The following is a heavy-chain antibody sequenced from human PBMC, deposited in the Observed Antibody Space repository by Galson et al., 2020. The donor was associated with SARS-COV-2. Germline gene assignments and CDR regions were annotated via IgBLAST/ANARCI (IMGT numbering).Heavy chain of an antibody. V-gene: IGHV1-46*01. CDR1: GYTFTSYY. CDR3: ARTSSLNYDFGSGFMTAIGIDGRDV. CDR2: INPSGGST. J-gene: IGHJ6*02. D-gene: IGHD3-3*01. Sequence: ASVKVSCKASGYTFTSYYMHWVRQAPGQGLEWMGIINPSGGSTSYAQKFQGRVTMTRDTSTSTVYMELSSLRSEDTAVYYCARTSSLNYDFGSGFMTAIGIDGRDVWGQGTTVTVSS.